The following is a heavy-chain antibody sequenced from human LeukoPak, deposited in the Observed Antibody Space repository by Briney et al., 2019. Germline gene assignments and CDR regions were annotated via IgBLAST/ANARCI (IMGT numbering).Heavy chain of an antibody. CDR3: ALIVVITSDAFDI. CDR2: INWTGDST. J-gene: IGHJ3*02. V-gene: IGHV3-20*04. Sequence: GGSLRLSCVASGFIFGDYAMNWVRQVPGKGLEWVSGINWTGDSTAYADSVKGRFTISRDNAKNSLYLQMDGLRPEDTAVYYCALIVVITSDAFDIWGQGTTVTVSS. D-gene: IGHD2-21*01. CDR1: GFIFGDYA.